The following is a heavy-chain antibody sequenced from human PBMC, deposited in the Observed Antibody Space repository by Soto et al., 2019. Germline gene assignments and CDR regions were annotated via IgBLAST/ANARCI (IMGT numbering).Heavy chain of an antibody. Sequence: EVQLVESGGGLVQPGESLRLSCAASGFTFSYYWMHWVRQAPGKGLVWVSRIHSDGSSTTYADSVKGRFTISRDNARNTVYFQMNSLRVEDTAVYYCAGGDRGAFDIWGQGTGVTVSS. V-gene: IGHV3-74*01. D-gene: IGHD1-26*01. CDR1: GFTFSYYW. J-gene: IGHJ3*02. CDR3: AGGDRGAFDI. CDR2: IHSDGSST.